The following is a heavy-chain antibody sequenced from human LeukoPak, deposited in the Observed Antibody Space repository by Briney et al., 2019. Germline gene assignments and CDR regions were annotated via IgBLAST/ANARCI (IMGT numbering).Heavy chain of an antibody. CDR3: ARERTTVTSPLFDY. V-gene: IGHV3-48*02. Sequence: GGSLRLSCAASGFTFSSYSMNWVRQAPRKGLEWVSYISSSSSNIYYADSVKGRFTISRDNAKNSLYLQMNSLRDEDTAVYYCARERTTVTSPLFDYWGQGTLVSVSS. D-gene: IGHD4-17*01. CDR1: GFTFSSYS. CDR2: ISSSSSNI. J-gene: IGHJ4*02.